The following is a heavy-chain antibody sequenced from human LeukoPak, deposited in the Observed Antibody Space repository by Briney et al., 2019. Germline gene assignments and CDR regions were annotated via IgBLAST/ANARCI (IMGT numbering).Heavy chain of an antibody. D-gene: IGHD1-26*01. CDR3: ATGPWEPDRNFDY. CDR1: GYTFTGYY. Sequence: ASVKVSCKASGYTFTGYYIHWVRQAPGQGLAWMGWINPNSGGTNYAQKFQGRVTMTRDTSISTAYMELSRLKSDDTAVYYCATGPWEPDRNFDYWGQGTLVTVSS. CDR2: INPNSGGT. V-gene: IGHV1-2*02. J-gene: IGHJ4*02.